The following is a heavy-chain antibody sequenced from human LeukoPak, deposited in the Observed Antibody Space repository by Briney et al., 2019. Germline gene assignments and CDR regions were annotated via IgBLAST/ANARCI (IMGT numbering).Heavy chain of an antibody. CDR2: IYYSGST. Sequence: SETLSLTCTVSGGSIGSYYWSWIRQPPGKGLEWIGYIYYSGSTNYNPSLKSRVTISVDTSKNQFSLKLSSVTAADTAVYYCARQASITMVRGVNFDYWGQGTLVTVSS. CDR3: ARQASITMVRGVNFDY. D-gene: IGHD3-10*01. J-gene: IGHJ4*02. CDR1: GGSIGSYY. V-gene: IGHV4-59*08.